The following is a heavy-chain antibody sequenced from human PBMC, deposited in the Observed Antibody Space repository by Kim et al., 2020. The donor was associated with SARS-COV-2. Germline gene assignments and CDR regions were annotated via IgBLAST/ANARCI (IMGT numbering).Heavy chain of an antibody. D-gene: IGHD2-15*01. CDR3: ARDNGYCRVGRCYLGLDGMDV. J-gene: IGHJ6*02. CDR1: GFRFRNYA. Sequence: GGSLRLSCAASGFRFRNYAMHWVRQAPGKGLEWVAAISYDGSDKYYADSVEGRCTISRDNSKNTLYLQMNSLRGVDTAVYYCARDNGYCRVGRCYLGLDGMDVWGLGTTIIVSS. CDR2: ISYDGSDK. V-gene: IGHV3-30*04.